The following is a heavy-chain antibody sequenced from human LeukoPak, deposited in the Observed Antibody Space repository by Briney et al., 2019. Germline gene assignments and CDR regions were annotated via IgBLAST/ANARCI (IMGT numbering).Heavy chain of an antibody. D-gene: IGHD3-10*01. CDR3: ARGGITTVRGVIISGNTVLKD. CDR2: ISAYNGNT. J-gene: IGHJ4*02. Sequence: ASVKVSCKASGYTFTSYGIIWVRQAPGQGLEWMGWISAYNGNTNYAQKLQGRVTMTTDTSTSTAYMELRSLRSDDTAVYYCARGGITTVRGVIISGNTVLKDWGQGTLVTVSS. CDR1: GYTFTSYG. V-gene: IGHV1-18*04.